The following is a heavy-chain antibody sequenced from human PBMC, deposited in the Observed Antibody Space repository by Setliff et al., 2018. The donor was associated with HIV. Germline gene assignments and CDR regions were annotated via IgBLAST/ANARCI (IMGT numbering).Heavy chain of an antibody. CDR2: IYHTANT. Sequence: SETLSLTCSVFGGSISTYSYYWGWVRQPPGMGLEWIGSIYHTANTHYSPSLETRVAIFVDTSKNQFPLRLSSVTAADSAMYYCVRHDPPNSGRFYFDLWGRGTLVTVSS. V-gene: IGHV4-39*01. D-gene: IGHD1-26*01. J-gene: IGHJ4*01. CDR3: VRHDPPNSGRFYFDL. CDR1: GGSISTYSYY.